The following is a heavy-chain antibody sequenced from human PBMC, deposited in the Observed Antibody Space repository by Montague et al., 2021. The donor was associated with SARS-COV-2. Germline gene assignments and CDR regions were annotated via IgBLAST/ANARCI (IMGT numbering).Heavy chain of an antibody. Sequence: SLRLSCAASGFTFSSYSMNWVRQAPGKGLEWVSGISGSGGNTNHTNFVKGRFTISRDNSRNTLYLQMNSLRAEDTAVYYCASRFDYWGQGILVTVSS. CDR1: GFTFSSYS. J-gene: IGHJ4*02. CDR2: ISGSGGNT. V-gene: IGHV3-23*01. CDR3: ASRFDY.